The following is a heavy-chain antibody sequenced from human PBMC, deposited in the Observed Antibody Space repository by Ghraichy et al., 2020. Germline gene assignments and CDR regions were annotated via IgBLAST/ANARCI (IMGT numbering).Heavy chain of an antibody. J-gene: IGHJ4*02. CDR1: GYTLTELS. CDR2: FDPEDGET. CDR3: ATSRITFGGVIVTPLDY. D-gene: IGHD3-16*02. Sequence: VKVSCKVSGYTLTELSMHWVRQAPGKGLEWMGGFDPEDGETIYAQKFQGRVTMTEDTSTDTAYMELSSLRSEDTAVYYCATSRITFGGVIVTPLDYWGQGTLVTVSS. V-gene: IGHV1-24*01.